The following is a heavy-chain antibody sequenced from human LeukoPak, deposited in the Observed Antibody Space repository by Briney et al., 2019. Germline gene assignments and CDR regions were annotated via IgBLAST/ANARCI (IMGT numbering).Heavy chain of an antibody. CDR1: GGSFSGYY. CDR2: INHSGST. V-gene: IGHV4-34*01. Sequence: SETLSLTCAVYGGSFSGYYPSRIRQPPGKGLEWIGEINHSGSTNYNPSLKSRVTISVDTSKNQFSLKLSSVTAADTAVYYCARPRGSPQIYVDYGWFAPWGQGTLVTVSS. D-gene: IGHD4-17*01. CDR3: ARPRGSPQIYVDYGWFAP. J-gene: IGHJ5*02.